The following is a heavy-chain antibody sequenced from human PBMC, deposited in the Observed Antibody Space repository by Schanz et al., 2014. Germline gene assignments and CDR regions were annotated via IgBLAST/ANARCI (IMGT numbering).Heavy chain of an antibody. Sequence: EVQLLESGGGLVQPGGSLRLSCASSGFSFTTYAISWVRQVQGKGLEWAPSIRSAGSSTYYADSVKGRSTIARDTSKSTLSLHMKNLRAKDTAVYYCARVKYATITRCYRTEAEGINYMDAWGKGTTVTVSS. CDR2: IRSAGSST. V-gene: IGHV3-23*01. CDR1: GFSFTTYA. CDR3: ARVKYATITRCYRTEAEGINYMDA. D-gene: IGHD5-12*01. J-gene: IGHJ6*03.